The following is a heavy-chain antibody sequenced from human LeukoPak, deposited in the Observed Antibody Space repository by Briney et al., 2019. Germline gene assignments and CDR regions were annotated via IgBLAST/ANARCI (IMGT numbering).Heavy chain of an antibody. V-gene: IGHV3-74*01. D-gene: IGHD4-11*01. CDR1: GFSFSSYL. CDR3: ARDVTNSGNYYDY. Sequence: GGSLRLSCAASGFSFSSYLMHWVRQSPGKGLVWVAQINVDGTRTRYADSVKGRFTISRDNDKNTLYLQMNSLRAEDTAVYYCARDVTNSGNYYDYWGPGTLVTVSP. J-gene: IGHJ4*02. CDR2: INVDGTRT.